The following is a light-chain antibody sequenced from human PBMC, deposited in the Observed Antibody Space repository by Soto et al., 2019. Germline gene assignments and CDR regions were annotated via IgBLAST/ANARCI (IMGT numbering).Light chain of an antibody. CDR1: SSNVANNI. V-gene: IGLV1-44*01. CDR2: STN. J-gene: IGLJ3*02. CDR3: SAWDDSLNVPL. Sequence: QSVLTQPPSASGTPGQRVSISCSGSSSNVANNIVNWYQQLPGSAPQLLIYSTNKRPSGVPDRFSGYKSGTSASLAISGLQSEDEADYFCSAWDDSLNVPLFGGGTKLTVL.